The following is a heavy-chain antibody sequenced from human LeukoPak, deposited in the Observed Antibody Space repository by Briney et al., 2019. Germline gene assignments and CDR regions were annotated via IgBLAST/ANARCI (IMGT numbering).Heavy chain of an antibody. CDR3: AKTGEGHVVPAAFFDY. V-gene: IGHV3-23*01. Sequence: GGSLRLSCAASGFTFSSYAMSWVRQAPGKGLEWVSAISGSGGSTYYADSVKGRFTISRDNPKNTLYLQMNSLRAEDTAVYYCAKTGEGHVVPAAFFDYWGQGTLVTVSS. J-gene: IGHJ4*02. CDR1: GFTFSSYA. CDR2: ISGSGGST. D-gene: IGHD2-2*01.